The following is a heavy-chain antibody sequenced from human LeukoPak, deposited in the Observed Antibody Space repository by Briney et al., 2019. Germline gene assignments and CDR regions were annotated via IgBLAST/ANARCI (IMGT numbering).Heavy chain of an antibody. V-gene: IGHV3-9*01. CDR3: AKDRGTFRWGSSAFDY. CDR2: ISWNSNSI. CDR1: GFTFNDYA. Sequence: PGGSLRLSCAVPGFTFNDYAMHWVRQAPGKGLEWVSSISWNSNSIGYVDSVKGRFIISRDNAKNSLYLQMNSLRAEDTALYYCAKDRGTFRWGSSAFDYWGQGTLVTVSS. J-gene: IGHJ4*02. D-gene: IGHD1-7*01.